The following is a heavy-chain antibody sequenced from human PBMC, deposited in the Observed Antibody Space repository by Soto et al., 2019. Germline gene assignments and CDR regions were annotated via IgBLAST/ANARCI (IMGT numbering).Heavy chain of an antibody. CDR2: IQQDGRER. J-gene: IGHJ3*02. CDR3: VREGRLLGAFDI. CDR1: GFTSGSYW. Sequence: PGGSLRLSCEASGFTSGSYWMAWARQAPGKGLEWVANIQQDGRERHYGDSVKGRFTISRDNAKNSLYLEMNSLRAEDTAFYYCVREGRLLGAFDIWGQGTMVTVSS. D-gene: IGHD3-10*01. V-gene: IGHV3-7*03.